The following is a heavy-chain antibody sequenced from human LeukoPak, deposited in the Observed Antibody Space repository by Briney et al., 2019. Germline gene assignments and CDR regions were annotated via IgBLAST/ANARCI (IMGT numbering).Heavy chain of an antibody. CDR3: ARDWNLFDP. D-gene: IGHD1-7*01. J-gene: IGHJ5*02. V-gene: IGHV3-30*03. CDR1: GFTFTSYG. Sequence: PGGSLRLSCAASGFTFTSYGMYWVRQAPGKGLEWVAVISYDGRKKYYADSVKGRFTISRDNAKNSLYLQMNSLRAEDTAVYYCARDWNLFDPWGQGTLVAVSS. CDR2: ISYDGRKK.